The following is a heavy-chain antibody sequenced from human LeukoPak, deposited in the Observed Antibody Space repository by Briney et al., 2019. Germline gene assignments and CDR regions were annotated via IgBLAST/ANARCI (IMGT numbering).Heavy chain of an antibody. V-gene: IGHV4-39*01. CDR3: ARHIARGSGGDY. CDR2: IYYSRST. CDR1: GGSISSSSYY. Sequence: SETLSLTCTVSGGSISSSSYYWGWIRQPPGKGLEWIGSIYYSRSTYYNPSLKSRVTISVDTSKNQFSLKLSSVTAADTAVYYCARHIARGSGGDYWGQGTLVTVSS. D-gene: IGHD3-10*01. J-gene: IGHJ4*02.